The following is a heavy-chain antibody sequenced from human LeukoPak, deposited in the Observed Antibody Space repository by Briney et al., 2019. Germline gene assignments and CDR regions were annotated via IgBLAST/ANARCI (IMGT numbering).Heavy chain of an antibody. CDR1: SESFSGYF. V-gene: IGHV4-34*01. J-gene: IGHJ4*02. CDR3: ASNWSGYSDY. D-gene: IGHD3-3*01. Sequence: SETLSLTCAIYSESFSGYFWSWIRQPPGKGLEWIGEINHSGSTNYNPSLKSRVTISVDTSKNQFSLKLSSVTAADTAVYYCASNWSGYSDYWGQGTLVTVSS. CDR2: INHSGST.